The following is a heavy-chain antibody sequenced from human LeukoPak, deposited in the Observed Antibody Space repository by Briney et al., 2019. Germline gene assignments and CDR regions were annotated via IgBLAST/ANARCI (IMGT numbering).Heavy chain of an antibody. V-gene: IGHV3-13*01. D-gene: IGHD3-9*01. CDR3: ARGNILTGGDAFDI. Sequence: PGGSLRLFCAASGFTFSSYDMHWVRQATGKGLEWVSAIGTAGDTYYPGSVKGRFTISRENAKNSLYLQMNSLRAGDTAVYYCARGNILTGGDAFDIWGQGTMVIVSS. CDR2: IGTAGDT. J-gene: IGHJ3*02. CDR1: GFTFSSYD.